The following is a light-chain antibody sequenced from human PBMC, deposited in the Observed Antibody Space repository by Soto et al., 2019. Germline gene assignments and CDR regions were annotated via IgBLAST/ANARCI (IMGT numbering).Light chain of an antibody. CDR2: AAS. Sequence: DIQMTQSPSSLSASVGDRVTITCRARQSMASHLNWYHHKSGKAPKLLIYAASSLQSGVPSRFSGSGAVTDFTLNISSLQPEDCETSYCKQSYTTHQTFGRGTKLEI. J-gene: IGKJ2*01. CDR3: KQSYTTHQT. V-gene: IGKV1-39*01. CDR1: QSMASH.